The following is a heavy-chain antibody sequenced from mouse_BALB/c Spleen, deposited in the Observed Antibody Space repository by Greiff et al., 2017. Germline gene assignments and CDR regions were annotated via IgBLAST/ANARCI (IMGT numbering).Heavy chain of an antibody. CDR2: ISSGGSYT. CDR1: GFTFSSYG. V-gene: IGHV5-6*01. CDR3: ARQVDYNYLDY. Sequence: EVQGVESGGDLVKPGGSLKLSCAASGFTFSSYGMSWVRQTPDKRLEWVATISSGGSYTYYPDSVKGRFTISRDNAKNTLYLQMSSLKSEDTAMYYCARQVDYNYLDYWGQGTTLTVSS. J-gene: IGHJ2*01. D-gene: IGHD2-4*01.